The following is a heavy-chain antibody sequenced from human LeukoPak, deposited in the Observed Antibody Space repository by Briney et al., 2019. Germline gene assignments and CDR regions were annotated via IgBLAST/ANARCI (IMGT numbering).Heavy chain of an antibody. CDR3: ARGSGYGSGGEGFDY. D-gene: IGHD3-10*01. V-gene: IGHV1-69*06. Sequence: GASVKVSCKASGGTFSSYAISWVRQAPGQGLEWMGGIIPIFGTANYAQKYQGRVTITAGKSTSTAYMELSSLRSEDTAVYYCARGSGYGSGGEGFDYWGQGTLVTVSS. CDR1: GGTFSSYA. CDR2: IIPIFGTA. J-gene: IGHJ4*02.